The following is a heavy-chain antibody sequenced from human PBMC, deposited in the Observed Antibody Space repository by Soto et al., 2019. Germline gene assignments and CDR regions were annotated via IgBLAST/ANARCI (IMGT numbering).Heavy chain of an antibody. CDR1: GFTFSSYA. CDR3: ARDSCISTSCYWYYYGMDV. V-gene: IGHV3-30-3*01. CDR2: ISYDGSNK. J-gene: IGHJ6*02. Sequence: GGSLRLSCAASGFTFSSYAMHWVRQAPGKGLEWVAVISYDGSNKYYSDSVKGRFTISRDNSKNTLYLQMNSLRAEDTAVYYCARDSCISTSCYWYYYGMDVWGQGTTVTVSS. D-gene: IGHD2-2*01.